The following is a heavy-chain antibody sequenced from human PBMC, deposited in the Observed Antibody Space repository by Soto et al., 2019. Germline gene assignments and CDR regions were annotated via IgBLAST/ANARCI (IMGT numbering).Heavy chain of an antibody. CDR1: GFTFSSYA. Sequence: EVQLLESGGGLVQPGGSLRLSCAASGFTFSSYAMSWVRQVPGKGLEWVSAISSSSSYTNYADSVKGRFTISRDNAKNSLYLQMNSLRAEDTAVYYCARVSLATAFDYWGQGTLVTVSS. CDR3: ARVSLATAFDY. V-gene: IGHV3-21*01. J-gene: IGHJ4*02. D-gene: IGHD3-16*02. CDR2: ISSSSSYT.